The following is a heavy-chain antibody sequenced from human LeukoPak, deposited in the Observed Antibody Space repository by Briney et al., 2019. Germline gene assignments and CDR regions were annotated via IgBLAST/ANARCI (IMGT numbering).Heavy chain of an antibody. CDR2: INWNGGST. V-gene: IGHV3-20*04. Sequence: GGSLRLSCAASGFTFDDYGMSWVRQAPGKGLEWVSGINWNGGSTGYADSVKGRFTISRDNAKNSLYLQMNSLRAEDTAVYYCARHGPKYYDYVWGSYRYSYYFDYWGQGTLVTVSS. CDR1: GFTFDDYG. J-gene: IGHJ4*02. CDR3: ARHGPKYYDYVWGSYRYSYYFDY. D-gene: IGHD3-16*02.